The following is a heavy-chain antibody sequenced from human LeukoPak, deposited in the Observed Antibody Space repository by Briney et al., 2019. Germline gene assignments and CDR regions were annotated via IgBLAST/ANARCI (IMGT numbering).Heavy chain of an antibody. V-gene: IGHV4-39*01. CDR1: GGSISSSSYY. J-gene: IGHJ6*03. Sequence: SQTLSLTCSVSGGSISSSSYYWGWIRQPPGKGLEWIGSIYYSGSTYYNPSLKSRVTISVDTSKNQFSLKLSSVTAADTAVYYCARRRGYHYYMDVWGKGTTVTVSS. D-gene: IGHD3-16*02. CDR2: IYYSGST. CDR3: ARRRGYHYYMDV.